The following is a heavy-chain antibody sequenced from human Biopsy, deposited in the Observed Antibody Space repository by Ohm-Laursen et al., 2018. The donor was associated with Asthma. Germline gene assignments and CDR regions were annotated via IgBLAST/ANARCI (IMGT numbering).Heavy chain of an antibody. Sequence: GTLSLTCTVSGASISSSSSHYWAWIRQPPGKGLEWIANIYYMGSTYYNPSLKSRVTISLDMSMNHLPLKLTSVTAADTAVYYCARDFGGWYYFDNWGQGSLVTVSS. CDR3: ARDFGGWYYFDN. CDR2: IYYMGST. D-gene: IGHD3-3*01. V-gene: IGHV4-39*06. J-gene: IGHJ4*02. CDR1: GASISSSSSHY.